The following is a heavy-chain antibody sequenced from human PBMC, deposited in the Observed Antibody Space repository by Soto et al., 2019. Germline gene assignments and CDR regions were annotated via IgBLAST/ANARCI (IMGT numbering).Heavy chain of an antibody. CDR1: GYSFASYY. Sequence: QVQLLQSGAEVKKPGASVRVSCQASGYSFASYYVHWVRQAPGQGLEWMGVITPSGSFTTLSQKFQGRLTLTRDTSTSTVFMELSSLISEDTAVYFCARGKNSGSPFDLWGQGTPVIVSS. D-gene: IGHD1-26*01. CDR2: ITPSGSFT. V-gene: IGHV1-46*01. CDR3: ARGKNSGSPFDL. J-gene: IGHJ4*02.